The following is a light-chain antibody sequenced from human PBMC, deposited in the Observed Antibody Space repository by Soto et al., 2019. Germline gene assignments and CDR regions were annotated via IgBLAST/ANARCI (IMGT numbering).Light chain of an antibody. CDR3: SSYAGTNHPYV. CDR1: NSDVGAYNY. Sequence: QSVLTQPPSASGSPGQSVTISCTGTNSDVGAYNYVSWYQQHPGKAPKLMISEVSKRPSGVPDRFSGSKSGNTASLTVSGLQAEDEADYSCSSYAGTNHPYVFGTGTKVTVL. J-gene: IGLJ1*01. V-gene: IGLV2-8*01. CDR2: EVS.